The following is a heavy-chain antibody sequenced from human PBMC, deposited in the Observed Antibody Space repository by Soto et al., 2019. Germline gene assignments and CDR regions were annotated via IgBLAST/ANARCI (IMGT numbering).Heavy chain of an antibody. CDR1: GYTFTGYY. CDR3: ARDWLVVAAATPRGAYGMDV. J-gene: IGHJ6*02. V-gene: IGHV1-2*02. D-gene: IGHD2-15*01. CDR2: INPNSGGT. Sequence: ASVKVSCKASGYTFTGYYMHWVRQAPGQGLEWMGWINPNSGGTNYAQKFQGRVTMTRDTSISTAYMQLSRMRSVDTAVYYCARDWLVVAAATPRGAYGMDVWGQGTTVTVSS.